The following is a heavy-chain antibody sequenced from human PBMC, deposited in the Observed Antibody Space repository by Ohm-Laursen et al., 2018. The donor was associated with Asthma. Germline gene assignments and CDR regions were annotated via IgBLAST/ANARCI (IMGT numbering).Heavy chain of an antibody. CDR1: GFTFSSYG. CDR2: ISYDGNNK. Sequence: SLRLSCAASGFTFSSYGMHWVRQAPGKGLEWVAVISYDGNNKYYADSVKGRFTISRDNSKNTLYLQMNSLRGEDTAVYYCAKSLRPYGDYHGVDFWGQGTLVTVSS. J-gene: IGHJ4*02. D-gene: IGHD4-17*01. V-gene: IGHV3-30*18. CDR3: AKSLRPYGDYHGVDF.